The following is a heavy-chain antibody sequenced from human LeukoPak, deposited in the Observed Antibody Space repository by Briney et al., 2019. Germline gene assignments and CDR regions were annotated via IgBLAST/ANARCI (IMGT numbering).Heavy chain of an antibody. J-gene: IGHJ4*02. CDR2: VDQTEIT. D-gene: IGHD3-9*01. CDR3: AREATVDGILTAYIFDN. Sequence: SETLSLTCAVYGGSFSGYYWSWIRQPPGKAMEWIGEVDQTEITNYNPSLQSRVSISLDRSKNQLSLRLTTVTAADTAIYYCAREATVDGILTAYIFDNWGQGTLVTVSS. V-gene: IGHV4-34*01. CDR1: GGSFSGYY.